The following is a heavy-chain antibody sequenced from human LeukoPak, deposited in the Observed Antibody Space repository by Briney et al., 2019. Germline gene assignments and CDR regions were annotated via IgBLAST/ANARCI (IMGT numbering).Heavy chain of an antibody. Sequence: PRASVKVSCKASGGTFSNCAISWVRQAPGQGLEWMGGIIPIFGTANYAQKFQGRVTITTDESTSTAYMELSSLRSEDTVVYYSARDGYDILTGLGAFDIWGQGTMVTVSS. V-gene: IGHV1-69*05. CDR1: GGTFSNCA. D-gene: IGHD3-9*01. CDR2: IIPIFGTA. CDR3: ARDGYDILTGLGAFDI. J-gene: IGHJ3*02.